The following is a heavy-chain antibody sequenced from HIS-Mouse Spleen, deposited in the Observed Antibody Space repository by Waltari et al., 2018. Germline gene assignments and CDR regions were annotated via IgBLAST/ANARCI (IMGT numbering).Heavy chain of an antibody. CDR2: IYYSGST. CDR3: AREIPYSSSWYDWYFDL. J-gene: IGHJ2*01. CDR1: GGSISRSSYY. Sequence: QLQLQESGPGLVKPSETLSLTCTVSGGSISRSSYYWGWIRHPQRKGLEWIGSIYYSGSTYYNPSLKSRVTISVDTSKNQFSLKLSSVTAADTAVYYCAREIPYSSSWYDWYFDLWGRGTLVTVSS. V-gene: IGHV4-39*07. D-gene: IGHD6-13*01.